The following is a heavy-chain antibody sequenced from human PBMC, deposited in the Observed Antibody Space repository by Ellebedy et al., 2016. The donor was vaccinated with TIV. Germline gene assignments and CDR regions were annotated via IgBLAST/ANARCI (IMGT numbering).Heavy chain of an antibody. J-gene: IGHJ4*02. Sequence: GESLKISCAASGFTFSNYAMGWVRQAPGKGLHWVSFISPTGGNTNYADSVKGRFTFSRDNSKNTVYLQMNSLGVEDTAVYYCTNSDLYSSGWLFESWGQGSLVTVSS. V-gene: IGHV3-23*01. CDR3: TNSDLYSSGWLFES. CDR1: GFTFSNYA. CDR2: ISPTGGNT. D-gene: IGHD6-19*01.